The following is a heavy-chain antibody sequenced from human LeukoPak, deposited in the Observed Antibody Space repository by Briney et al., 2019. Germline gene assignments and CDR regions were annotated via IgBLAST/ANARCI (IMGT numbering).Heavy chain of an antibody. J-gene: IGHJ4*02. CDR1: GFTFSSYA. D-gene: IGHD6-13*01. V-gene: IGHV3-23*01. Sequence: GGSLRLSCAASGFTFSSYAMSWVRQAPGKGLEWVSAISSSGGGTYYADSVKGRFTISRDNSKNTLYLQMNSLRAEDTAVYYCAKQSSRRLDYFDYWGQGTLVTVSS. CDR2: ISSSGGGT. CDR3: AKQSSRRLDYFDY.